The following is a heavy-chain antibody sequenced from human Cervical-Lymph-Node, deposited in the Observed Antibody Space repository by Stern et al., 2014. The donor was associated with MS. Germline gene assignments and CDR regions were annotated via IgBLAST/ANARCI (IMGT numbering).Heavy chain of an antibody. J-gene: IGHJ5*01. Sequence: EGQLVESGGGLVKPGGSLTLSWAASGFSFRTSSMNWVRQAPGKGLEWVSFISDTSTKTKYADAVQGRFTISRDNAKNSLFLQMSRLRVEDTAVYYCASTSGWFGSWGQGIQVTVSS. CDR3: ASTSGWFGS. V-gene: IGHV3-21*01. CDR2: ISDTSTKT. CDR1: GFSFRTSS.